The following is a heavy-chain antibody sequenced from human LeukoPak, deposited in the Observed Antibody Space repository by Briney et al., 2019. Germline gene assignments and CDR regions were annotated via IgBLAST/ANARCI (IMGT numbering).Heavy chain of an antibody. V-gene: IGHV4-61*02. CDR3: ARGSGSTIDY. D-gene: IGHD3-10*01. Sequence: SETLSLTCTVSGGSISSGSYYWSWIRQPAGKGLEWIGRIYTSGSTNYNPSLKSRVTISVDTSKNQFSLKLNSVTAADTAVYYCARGSGSTIDYWGQGTLVTVSS. J-gene: IGHJ4*02. CDR1: GGSISSGSYY. CDR2: IYTSGST.